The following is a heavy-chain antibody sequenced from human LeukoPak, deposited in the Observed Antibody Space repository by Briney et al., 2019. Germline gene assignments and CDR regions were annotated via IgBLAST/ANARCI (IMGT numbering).Heavy chain of an antibody. CDR2: ISSSSSYI. Sequence: GGSLRLSCAASGFTFSSYSLNWVRQAPGKGLEWVSSISSSSSYIYYADSVKGRFTISGDNEKNSLYLQMNSLRAEDTAVYYCARVRAAALDYWGQGTLVTVSS. CDR3: ARVRAAALDY. J-gene: IGHJ4*02. D-gene: IGHD6-13*01. CDR1: GFTFSSYS. V-gene: IGHV3-21*01.